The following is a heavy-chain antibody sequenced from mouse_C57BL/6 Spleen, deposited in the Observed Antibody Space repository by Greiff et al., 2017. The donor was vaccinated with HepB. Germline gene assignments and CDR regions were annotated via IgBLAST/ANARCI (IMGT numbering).Heavy chain of an antibody. CDR3: ARGVITTVVADWYFDV. CDR1: GYSITSGYD. J-gene: IGHJ1*03. CDR2: ISYSGST. Sequence: VQLKESGPGMVKPSQSLSLTCTVTGYSITSGYDWHWIRHFPGNKLEWMGYISYSGSTNYNPSLKSRISITHDTSKNHFFLKLNSVTTEDTATYYCARGVITTVVADWYFDVWGTGTTVTVSS. V-gene: IGHV3-1*01. D-gene: IGHD1-1*01.